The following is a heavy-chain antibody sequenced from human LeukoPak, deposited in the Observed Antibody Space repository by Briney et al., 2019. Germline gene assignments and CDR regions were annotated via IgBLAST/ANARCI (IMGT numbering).Heavy chain of an antibody. CDR3: ARLYDSNRDHSGYGY. Sequence: GGSLRLSCAASALTFSSYWMSWVRQAPGKGLELVANIDQDGSEKYYVDSVKGRFTISRDNAKNSLFMQMNSLRVEDTAVYYCARLYDSNRDHSGYGYWGRGTLVTVSS. J-gene: IGHJ4*02. CDR2: IDQDGSEK. D-gene: IGHD5-12*01. CDR1: ALTFSSYW. V-gene: IGHV3-7*02.